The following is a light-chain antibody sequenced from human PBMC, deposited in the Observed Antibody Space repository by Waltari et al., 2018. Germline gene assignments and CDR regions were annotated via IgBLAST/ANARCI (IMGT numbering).Light chain of an antibody. CDR2: DAS. CDR1: QSIRSY. V-gene: IGKV1-39*01. J-gene: IGKJ4*01. CDR3: QQSYSTPLT. Sequence: DIQVTQSPSSLSASVGDRVTITCRASQSIRSYLNWYQQKPGKAPKLLIYDASNLQSGVPSRFSGSGSGTDFTLTISRLQAEDFATYFCQQSYSTPLTFGGGAKVEIK.